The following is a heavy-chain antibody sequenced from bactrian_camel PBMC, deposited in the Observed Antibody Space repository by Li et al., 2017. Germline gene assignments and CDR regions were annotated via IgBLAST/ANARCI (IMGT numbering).Heavy chain of an antibody. CDR3: KATCQSLGRRF. CDR1: RDTLDLGSKC. Sequence: VQLVESGGGSVQVGGSLRLSCTASRDTLDLGSKCMAWFRQDPGKEREGLATIYAGGVATRYADTVKGRFTISPDKASDTVYLQMNNLKPEDTAKYSCKATCQSLGRRFWGRGTQVTVS. V-gene: IGHV3S40*01. CDR2: IYAGGVAT. D-gene: IGHD3*01. J-gene: IGHJ4*01.